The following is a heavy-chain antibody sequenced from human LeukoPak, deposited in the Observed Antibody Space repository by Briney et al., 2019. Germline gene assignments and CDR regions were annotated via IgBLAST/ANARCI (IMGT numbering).Heavy chain of an antibody. V-gene: IGHV3-48*04. D-gene: IGHD5-24*01. CDR3: ARDGGGYNYKLDY. CDR1: GFTFSGYS. CDR2: ISSSSSTI. J-gene: IGHJ4*02. Sequence: PGGSLRLSCAASGFTFSGYSMNWVRQAPGKGLEWVSYISSSSSTIYYADSVKGRFTISRDNAKNSLYLQMNSLRAEGTAVYYCARDGGGYNYKLDYWGQGTLVTVSS.